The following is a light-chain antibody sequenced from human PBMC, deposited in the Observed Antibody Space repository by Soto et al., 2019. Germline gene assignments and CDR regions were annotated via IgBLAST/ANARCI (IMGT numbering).Light chain of an antibody. CDR3: QQYNNWPPWT. V-gene: IGKV3-15*01. CDR2: GAS. CDR1: QSVSSN. Sequence: EIVMTQSPVTLSMSPGERVILSCRASQSVSSNLAWYQQSPGQAPRLIIYGASTRATGIPARFSGRGSGTFFTLTISSLQSEDFAVYYCQQYNNWPPWTFGQGTKVDIK. J-gene: IGKJ1*01.